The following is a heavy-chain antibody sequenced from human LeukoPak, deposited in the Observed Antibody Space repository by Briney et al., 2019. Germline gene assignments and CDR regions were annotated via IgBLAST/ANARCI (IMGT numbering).Heavy chain of an antibody. CDR3: AKDNYDILTGYFDY. D-gene: IGHD3-9*01. CDR1: GFTFDDYA. V-gene: IGHV3-9*03. J-gene: IGHJ4*02. CDR2: ISWNSGSI. Sequence: QPGRSLRLSCAASGFTFDDYAMHWVRQAPGKGLEWVSGISWNSGSIGYADSVKGRFTISRDNAKNSLYLQMNSLRAEDMALYYCAKDNYDILTGYFDYWGQGTLVTVSS.